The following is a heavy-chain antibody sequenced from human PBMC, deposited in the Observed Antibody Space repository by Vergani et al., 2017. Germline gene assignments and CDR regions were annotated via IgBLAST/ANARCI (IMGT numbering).Heavy chain of an antibody. V-gene: IGHV3-7*01. J-gene: IGHJ1*01. CDR3: ARISGGSAPYLHY. CDR1: GFTFGDYY. CDR2: IKRDGTGT. Sequence: EVHLEESGGGLVQPGGSLRLSCAASGFTFGDYYMAWIRLAPGQGLDWVASIKRDGTGTFYVDSVKGRFTISRDNAKTTLYLQMNSLRDEDRGVYYCARISGGSAPYLHYWVQGTLVTVAS. D-gene: IGHD2-15*01.